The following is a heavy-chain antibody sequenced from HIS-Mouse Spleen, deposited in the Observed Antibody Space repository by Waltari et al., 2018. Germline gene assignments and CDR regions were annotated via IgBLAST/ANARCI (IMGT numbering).Heavy chain of an antibody. Sequence: QVTLRESGPALVKPTQTLTLTCTFSGFSLSTSGMCVSWIRQPPGKALEWLARIDWDDDKYYSTSLKPMLTISRDTSKNQVVLTMTNMDPLDTATYYCARIAEGYTSGWYAFDYWGQGTLVTVSS. CDR3: ARIAEGYTSGWYAFDY. D-gene: IGHD6-19*01. J-gene: IGHJ4*02. V-gene: IGHV2-70*15. CDR1: GFSLSTSGMC. CDR2: IDWDDDK.